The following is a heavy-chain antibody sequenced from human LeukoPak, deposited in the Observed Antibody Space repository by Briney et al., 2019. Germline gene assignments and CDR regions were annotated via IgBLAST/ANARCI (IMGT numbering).Heavy chain of an antibody. J-gene: IGHJ4*02. D-gene: IGHD1-14*01. CDR3: ARHVNLTGGLDY. CDR2: IYYSGST. Sequence: SETLSLTCTVSGASISTYYWSWIRQPPGKGLEWIGYIYYSGSTNYNPSLKSRVTISVDTSKNQFSLKLSSVTAADTAVYYCARHVNLTGGLDYWGQGTLVTVSS. V-gene: IGHV4-59*08. CDR1: GASISTYY.